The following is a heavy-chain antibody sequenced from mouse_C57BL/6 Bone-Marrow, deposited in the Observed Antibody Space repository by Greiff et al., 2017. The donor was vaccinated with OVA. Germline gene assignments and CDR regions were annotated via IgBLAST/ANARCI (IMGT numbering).Heavy chain of an antibody. D-gene: IGHD1-1*01. V-gene: IGHV1-82*01. Sequence: LEESGPELVKPGASVKISCKASGYAFSSSWMNWVKQRPGKGLEWIGRIYPGDGDTNYNGKFKGKATLTADKSSSTAYMQLSSLTSEDSAIYVCLITTFDYWGQGTTLTVSS. CDR1: GYAFSSSW. CDR2: IYPGDGDT. J-gene: IGHJ2*01. CDR3: LITTFDY.